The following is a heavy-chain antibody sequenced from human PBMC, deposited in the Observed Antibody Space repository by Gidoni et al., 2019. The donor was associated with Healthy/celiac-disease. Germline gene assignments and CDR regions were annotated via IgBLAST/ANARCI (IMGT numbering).Heavy chain of an antibody. J-gene: IGHJ4*02. CDR1: GGSISSSSYY. V-gene: IGHV4-39*07. Sequence: QLQLQESGPGLVKPSETLSLTCTVSGGSISSSSYYWGWIRQPPGKGLEWIGSIYYSGSTYYNPSLKSRVTISVDTSKNQFSLKLSSVTAADTAVYYCASPGIVGATWVYWGQGTLVTVSS. CDR3: ASPGIVGATWVY. CDR2: IYYSGST. D-gene: IGHD1-26*01.